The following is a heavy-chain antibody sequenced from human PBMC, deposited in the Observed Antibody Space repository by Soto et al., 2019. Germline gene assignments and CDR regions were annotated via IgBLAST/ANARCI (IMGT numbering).Heavy chain of an antibody. CDR1: GGSISSYY. D-gene: IGHD6-13*01. V-gene: IGHV4-59*01. CDR2: IYYSGST. J-gene: IGHJ5*02. CDR3: ARVWSDDYSNFRYSSSWRFDP. Sequence: QVQLQESGPGLVKPSETLSLTCTVSGGSISSYYWSWIRQPPGKGLEWIGYIYYSGSTNYNPSLKSRVTISVDTSKNQFSLKLSSVTAADTAVYYCARVWSDDYSNFRYSSSWRFDPWGQGTLVTVSS.